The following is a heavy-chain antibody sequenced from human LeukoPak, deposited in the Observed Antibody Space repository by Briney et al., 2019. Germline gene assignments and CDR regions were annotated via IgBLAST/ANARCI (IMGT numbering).Heavy chain of an antibody. J-gene: IGHJ4*02. V-gene: IGHV1-46*01. D-gene: IGHD2-15*01. CDR3: AKDAGAYCSGDSCYSMDY. CDR2: INPSGGST. Sequence: ASVKVSCKTSGYTFTGYYMRWVRQAPGQGLEWMGIINPSGGSTSYAQKFQGRVTMTRDMSTSTVYMELSSLRPDDTAVYYCAKDAGAYCSGDSCYSMDYWGQGTLVTVSS. CDR1: GYTFTGYY.